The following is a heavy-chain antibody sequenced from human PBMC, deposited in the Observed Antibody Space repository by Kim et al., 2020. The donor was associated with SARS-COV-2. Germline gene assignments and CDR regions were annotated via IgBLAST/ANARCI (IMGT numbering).Heavy chain of an antibody. Sequence: GGSLRLSCAASGFTFSDYYMSWIRQAPGKGLEWVSYINSGSAYTNYADPVKGRFTISRDNAKNSLYLQMNSLRAEDTAVYYCARATRDLDIWGQGTMVTVSS. V-gene: IGHV3-11*06. CDR3: ARATRDLDI. CDR2: INSGSAYT. J-gene: IGHJ3*02. D-gene: IGHD5-12*01. CDR1: GFTFSDYY.